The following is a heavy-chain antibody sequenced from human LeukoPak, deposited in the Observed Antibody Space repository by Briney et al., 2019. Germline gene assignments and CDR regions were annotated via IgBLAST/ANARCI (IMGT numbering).Heavy chain of an antibody. V-gene: IGHV1-2*02. CDR2: INPNSGGT. CDR1: GYTVTGYY. CDR3: ARDRRGYYDSSGYGDDYYFDY. J-gene: IGHJ4*02. Sequence: ASVKVSCKASGYTVTGYYMHWVRQAPGQGLEWMGWINPNSGGTNYAQKFQGRVTMTRDTSISTAYMELSRLRSDDTAVYYCARDRRGYYDSSGYGDDYYFDYWGQGTLVTVSS. D-gene: IGHD3-22*01.